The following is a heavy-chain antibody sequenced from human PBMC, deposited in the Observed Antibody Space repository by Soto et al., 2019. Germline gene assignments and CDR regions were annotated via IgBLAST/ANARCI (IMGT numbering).Heavy chain of an antibody. J-gene: IGHJ4*02. CDR3: ARSRYSSSWYDY. Sequence: QVQLVQSGAEVKKPGSSVKVSCKASGGTFSSYTISWVRQAPGQGLEWMGRIIPILGIANYAQKFQGRVTITADKCTSTASRELSSMRAEETAVYYCARSRYSSSWYDYWGQGTLVTVSS. CDR2: IIPILGIA. D-gene: IGHD6-13*01. V-gene: IGHV1-69*02. CDR1: GGTFSSYT.